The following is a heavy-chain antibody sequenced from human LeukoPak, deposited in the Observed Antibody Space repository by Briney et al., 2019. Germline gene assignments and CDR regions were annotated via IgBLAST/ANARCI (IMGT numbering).Heavy chain of an antibody. D-gene: IGHD3-9*01. CDR2: IYTSGST. Sequence: PSETLSLTCTVSGGSISSGSYYWSWIRQPAGKGLEWIGRIYTSGSTNYNPSLKSRVTISVDTSKNQFSLKLSSVTAADTAVYYCARENFQSYYDILTGEYYFDYWGQGTLVTVSS. V-gene: IGHV4-61*02. CDR3: ARENFQSYYDILTGEYYFDY. CDR1: GGSISSGSYY. J-gene: IGHJ4*02.